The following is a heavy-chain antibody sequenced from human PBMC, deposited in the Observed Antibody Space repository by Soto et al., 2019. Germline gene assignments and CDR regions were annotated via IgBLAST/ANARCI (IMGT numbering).Heavy chain of an antibody. J-gene: IGHJ4*02. Sequence: NPSETLSLTCTVSGGSISNYYWTWIRQPPGTGLEWIGYIYYSGSTKSKPSLKSRVIISVDTSKNLFSLKLSSVTAADTAVYYCASAVNDFWSGCSYYFDXWGQVALVTVSX. CDR2: IYYSGST. D-gene: IGHD3-3*01. CDR3: ASAVNDFWSGCSYYFDX. V-gene: IGHV4-59*01. CDR1: GGSISNYY.